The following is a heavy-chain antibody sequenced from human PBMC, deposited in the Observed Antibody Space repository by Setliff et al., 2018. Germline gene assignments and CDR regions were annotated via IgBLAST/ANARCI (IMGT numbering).Heavy chain of an antibody. CDR3: AIAPGREDYYYMDV. D-gene: IGHD1-1*01. V-gene: IGHV3-15*01. J-gene: IGHJ6*03. Sequence: GSLRLSCEGSGLTFSHAWMTWVRQSPGKGLEWVGRIRSRNDGGTTDYAAPVKGRFTFSRDDSKNTLYLQMNNLKTEDTATYYCAIAPGREDYYYMDVWGKGTKVTVSS. CDR2: IRSRNDGGTT. CDR1: GLTFSHAW.